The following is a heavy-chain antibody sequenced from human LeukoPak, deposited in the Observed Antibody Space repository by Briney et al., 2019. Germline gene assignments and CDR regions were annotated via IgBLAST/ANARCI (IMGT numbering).Heavy chain of an antibody. CDR2: ISASGDDT. CDR3: ARGPLDDSTGSYFDS. J-gene: IGHJ4*02. D-gene: IGHD3-22*01. V-gene: IGHV3-23*01. Sequence: PGGSLRLSCATSGFMFSSYGMNWVRQAPGKGLEWVSTISASGDDTYYADSVKGRFTISRDNAKNSLYLQMNSLRAEDTAVYYCARGPLDDSTGSYFDSWGQGTRVTVSS. CDR1: GFMFSSYG.